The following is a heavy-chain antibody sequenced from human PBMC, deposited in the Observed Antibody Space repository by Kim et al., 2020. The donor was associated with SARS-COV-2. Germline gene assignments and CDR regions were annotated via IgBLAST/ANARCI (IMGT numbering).Heavy chain of an antibody. Sequence: PHLRSRVTISVDTSKIQFSLKLSSVTAADTAVYYCARRAREVPVRVNWFDPWGQGTLVTVSS. CDR3: ARRAREVPVRVNWFDP. V-gene: IGHV4-39*01. J-gene: IGHJ5*02.